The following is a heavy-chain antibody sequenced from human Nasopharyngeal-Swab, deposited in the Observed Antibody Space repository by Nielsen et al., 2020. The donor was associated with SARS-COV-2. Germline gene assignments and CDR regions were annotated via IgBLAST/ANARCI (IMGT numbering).Heavy chain of an antibody. CDR3: ARERGRGGIWNYYYYMDV. CDR1: GGSISSSSYY. V-gene: IGHV4-39*07. CDR2: IYYSGST. J-gene: IGHJ6*03. D-gene: IGHD3-10*01. Sequence: SETLSLTCTVSGGSISSSSYYWGWIRQPPGKGLEWIWSIYYSGSTYYNPSLKSRVTISVDTSKNQFSLKLSSVTAADTAVYYCARERGRGGIWNYYYYMDVWGKGTTVTVSS.